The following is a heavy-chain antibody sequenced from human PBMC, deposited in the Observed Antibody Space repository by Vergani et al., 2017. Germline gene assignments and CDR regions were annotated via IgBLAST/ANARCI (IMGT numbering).Heavy chain of an antibody. D-gene: IGHD3-22*01. V-gene: IGHV1-2*02. CDR1: GYTFTGYY. Sequence: QVQLVQSGAEVKKPGASVKVSCKASGYTFTGYYMHWVRQAPGQGLEWMGWINPNSGGTNYAQQFQGRVTITRDTSISTAYMELSRLRSDDTAVYYCARVEGRKDYYDSSGYGFDYWGQGTLVTVSS. CDR2: INPNSGGT. CDR3: ARVEGRKDYYDSSGYGFDY. J-gene: IGHJ4*02.